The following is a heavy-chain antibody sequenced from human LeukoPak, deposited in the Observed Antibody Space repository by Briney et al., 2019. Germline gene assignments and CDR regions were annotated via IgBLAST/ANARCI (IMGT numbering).Heavy chain of an antibody. Sequence: GGSLRLSCAASGFTFSSYSMNWVRQAPGKGLEWVSSISSSSSYIYYADSVKGRFTISRDNARNSLYLQMNSLRAEDTAVYYCARGAAWAFDIWGQGTMVTVSS. CDR3: ARGAAWAFDI. J-gene: IGHJ3*02. D-gene: IGHD3-16*01. CDR1: GFTFSSYS. CDR2: ISSSSSYI. V-gene: IGHV3-21*01.